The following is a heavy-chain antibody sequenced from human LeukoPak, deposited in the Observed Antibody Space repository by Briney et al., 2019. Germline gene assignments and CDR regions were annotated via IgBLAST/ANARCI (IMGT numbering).Heavy chain of an antibody. Sequence: PGGSLRLSCAASGFTVSSNYMSGVRQAPGKGLEWGSVIYSGGSTYYADSVKGRFTISRDNSKNTLYLQMNSLRAEDTAVYYCAREGRGGYYGFDYWGQGPLVTVSS. J-gene: IGHJ4*02. CDR3: AREGRGGYYGFDY. D-gene: IGHD3-3*01. V-gene: IGHV3-66*02. CDR2: IYSGGST. CDR1: GFTVSSNY.